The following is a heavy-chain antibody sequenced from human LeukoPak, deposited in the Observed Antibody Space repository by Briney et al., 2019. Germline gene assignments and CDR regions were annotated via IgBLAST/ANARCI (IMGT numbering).Heavy chain of an antibody. V-gene: IGHV5-51*01. CDR3: ARLTRAAGDAFDI. J-gene: IGHJ3*02. CDR2: IYPGDSDT. D-gene: IGHD3-3*01. Sequence: GESLKISCKGSGFIFTSYWIGWVRQMPGKGLEWMGIIYPGDSDTRYSPSFQGQVTISADKSISTAYLQWSSLKASDTAMYYCARLTRAAGDAFDIWGQGTMVTVSS. CDR1: GFIFTSYW.